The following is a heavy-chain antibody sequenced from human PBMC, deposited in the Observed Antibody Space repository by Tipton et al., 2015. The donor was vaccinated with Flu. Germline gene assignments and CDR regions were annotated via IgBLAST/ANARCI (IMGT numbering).Heavy chain of an antibody. CDR2: SYYSGST. J-gene: IGHJ4*02. D-gene: IGHD3-10*01. V-gene: IGHV4-59*01. Sequence: TLSLTCSVSGGSISYYYWNWIRQPPGKGLEWIGFSYYSGSTSYNPSLQSRVTISVDTSRNQFSLNLKSVTAADTAVYYCARFSVRGESDYWGQGTLVTVSS. CDR3: ARFSVRGESDY. CDR1: GGSISYYY.